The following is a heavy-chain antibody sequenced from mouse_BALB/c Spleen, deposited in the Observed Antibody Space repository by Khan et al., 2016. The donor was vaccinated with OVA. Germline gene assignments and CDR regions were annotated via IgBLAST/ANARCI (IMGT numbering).Heavy chain of an antibody. V-gene: IGHV5-9-3*01. CDR1: GFTFSTYA. D-gene: IGHD2-1*01. CDR3: ARSRYGNVTY. Sequence: EVELVESGGGLVKPGGSLKLSCAASGFTFSTYAMSWVRQTPEKRLEWVATISSDGDYTYYPDNVTGRFTISRDNAKNTLYLQMSSLRSEDTAMYYCARSRYGNVTYWGQGTLVTVSA. J-gene: IGHJ3*01. CDR2: ISSDGDYT.